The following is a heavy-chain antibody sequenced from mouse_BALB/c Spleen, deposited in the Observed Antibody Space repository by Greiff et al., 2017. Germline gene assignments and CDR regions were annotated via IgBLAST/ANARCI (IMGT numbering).Heavy chain of an antibody. D-gene: IGHD2-3*01. J-gene: IGHJ1*01. Sequence: DVMLVESGGGLVQPGGSLKLSCAASGFTFSSYGMSWVRQTPDKRLELVATINSNGGSTYYPDSVKGRFTISRDNAKNTLYLQMSSLKSEDTAMYYCARDDGYYEGYFDVWGAGTTVTVSS. CDR1: GFTFSSYG. CDR2: INSNGGST. V-gene: IGHV5-6-3*01. CDR3: ARDDGYYEGYFDV.